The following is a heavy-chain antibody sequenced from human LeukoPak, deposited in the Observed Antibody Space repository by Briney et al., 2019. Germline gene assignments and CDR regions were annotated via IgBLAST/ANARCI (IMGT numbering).Heavy chain of an antibody. CDR1: GYTFTSYD. CDR3: ASRYYYDSSGYLYYYGMDV. D-gene: IGHD3-22*01. V-gene: IGHV1-8*01. Sequence: ASVKVSCKAFGYTFTSYDINWVRQATGQGLEWMGWMNPNSGNTGYAQKFQGRVTMTRNTSISTAYMELSSLRSEDTAVYYCASRYYYDSSGYLYYYGMDVWGQGTTVTVSS. CDR2: MNPNSGNT. J-gene: IGHJ6*02.